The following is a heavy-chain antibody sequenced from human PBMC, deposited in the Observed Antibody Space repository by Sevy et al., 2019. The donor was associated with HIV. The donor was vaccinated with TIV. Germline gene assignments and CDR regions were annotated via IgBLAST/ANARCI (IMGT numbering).Heavy chain of an antibody. V-gene: IGHV3-23*01. CDR2: IKNSGDST. CDR1: GFTFRSSA. J-gene: IGHJ4*02. CDR3: AKGTRLPDWGYYFDY. D-gene: IGHD3-16*01. Sequence: GGSLRLSCAASGFTFRSSAMSWARQAPGKGLEWVSAIKNSGDSTYYADSVKGRFTISRDNSKNTLYLQMNSLRAEDTAVYYCAKGTRLPDWGYYFDYWGQGTLVTVSS.